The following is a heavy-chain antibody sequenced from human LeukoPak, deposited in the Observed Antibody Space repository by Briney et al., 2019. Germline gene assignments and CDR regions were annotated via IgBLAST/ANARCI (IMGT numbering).Heavy chain of an antibody. J-gene: IGHJ4*02. CDR3: ARGRSIFGVVTPNY. V-gene: IGHV3-21*01. CDR2: ISSSSDYI. CDR1: GFTFSTYS. D-gene: IGHD3-3*01. Sequence: PGGSLRLSCAASGFTFSTYSMNWVRQAPGKGLGWVSAISSSSDYIFYADSVKGRFTISRDNAKNSLYLQMNSLRAEDTAVYYCARGRSIFGVVTPNYWGQGTLVTVSS.